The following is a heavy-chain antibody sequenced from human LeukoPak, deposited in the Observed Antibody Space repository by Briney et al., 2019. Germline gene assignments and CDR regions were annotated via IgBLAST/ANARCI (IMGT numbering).Heavy chain of an antibody. V-gene: IGHV3-33*01. D-gene: IGHD1-26*01. CDR3: ARARGSSVFDY. Sequence: GGSLRLSCAASGFTFSSYGMHWVPQAPGKGLEGVAVIWYDGSNKYYADYVKGRFTIYSDNSKNTLYLQMNSLRAEDTAVYYCARARGSSVFDYWGQGTLVTVSS. CDR2: IWYDGSNK. J-gene: IGHJ4*02. CDR1: GFTFSSYG.